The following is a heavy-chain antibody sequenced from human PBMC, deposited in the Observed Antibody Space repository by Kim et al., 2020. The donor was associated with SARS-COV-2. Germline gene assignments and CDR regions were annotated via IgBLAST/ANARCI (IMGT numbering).Heavy chain of an antibody. CDR2: VSGSGDST. CDR1: GFTFTRYA. CDR3: AKVLGQQLVRQPFDY. D-gene: IGHD6-13*01. J-gene: IGHJ4*02. V-gene: IGHV3-23*01. Sequence: GGSLRLSCEASGFTFTRYAMSWVRQAPGKGLEWVSTVSGSGDSTYYADSVKGRFTISRDNSKNTLYLQMNSLRAEDTAVYYCAKVLGQQLVRQPFDYWGQGTLVTVSS.